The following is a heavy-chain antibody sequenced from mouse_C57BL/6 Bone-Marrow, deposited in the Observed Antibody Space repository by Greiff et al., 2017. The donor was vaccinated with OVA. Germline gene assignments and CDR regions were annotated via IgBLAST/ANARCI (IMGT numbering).Heavy chain of an antibody. V-gene: IGHV10-3*01. D-gene: IGHD3-2*02. Sequence: EAGGGLVQPKGSLKLSCAASGFTFTTYAMHWVRQAPGKGLEWVARIRSKSSNYTTYYADSVKDRFTISRDDSQSMLYLQMNNLKTEDTAMYYCVREGTAQAVYYAMDYWGQGTSVTVSS. CDR1: GFTFTTYA. CDR3: VREGTAQAVYYAMDY. CDR2: IRSKSSNYTT. J-gene: IGHJ4*01.